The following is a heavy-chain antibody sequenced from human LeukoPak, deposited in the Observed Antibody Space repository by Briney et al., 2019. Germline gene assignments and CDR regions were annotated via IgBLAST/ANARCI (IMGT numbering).Heavy chain of an antibody. CDR2: ISGSGGST. CDR1: GFTFSSYG. CDR3: ARLGDYFDY. J-gene: IGHJ4*02. D-gene: IGHD3-16*01. V-gene: IGHV3-23*01. Sequence: GGTLRLSCAASGFTFSSYGMNWVRQAPGKGLEWVSAISGSGGSTYYADSVKGRFTISRDNSKNTLYLQMNSLRAEDTAVYYCARLGDYFDYWGQGTLVTVSA.